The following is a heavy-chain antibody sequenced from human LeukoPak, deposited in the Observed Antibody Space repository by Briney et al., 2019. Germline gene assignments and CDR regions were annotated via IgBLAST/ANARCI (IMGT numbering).Heavy chain of an antibody. J-gene: IGHJ3*02. Sequence: ASVKVSCKSSGYTFPVNQMNWVRQAPGQGLECMGWISPKTGDTHYAQNFQGRVTMTRDTSISTAYMELSRLTSHDTAVYYCAREVRITAFDIWGQGTMVTVSS. D-gene: IGHD3-10*01. V-gene: IGHV1-2*02. CDR2: ISPKTGDT. CDR1: GYTFPVNQ. CDR3: AREVRITAFDI.